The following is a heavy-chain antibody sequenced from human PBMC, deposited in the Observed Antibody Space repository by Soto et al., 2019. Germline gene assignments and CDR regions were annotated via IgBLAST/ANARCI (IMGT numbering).Heavy chain of an antibody. CDR1: GGTFSSYA. CDR2: IIPIFGTA. CDR3: ARDGYCSGGSCYEGGWFDP. V-gene: IGHV1-69*01. Sequence: QVQLVQSGAEVKKPGSSVKVSCKASGGTFSSYAISWVRQAAGQGLEWMGGIIPIFGTANYAQKFQGRVTITADESTSTAYMELSSLRSEDTAVYYCARDGYCSGGSCYEGGWFDPWGQGTLVTVSS. J-gene: IGHJ5*02. D-gene: IGHD2-15*01.